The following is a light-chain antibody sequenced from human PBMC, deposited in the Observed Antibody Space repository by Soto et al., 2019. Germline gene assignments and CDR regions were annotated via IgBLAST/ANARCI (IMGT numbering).Light chain of an antibody. CDR1: QGISSA. J-gene: IGKJ1*01. Sequence: AIQLTKLPSSLSASVGDRVTITCRASQGISSALAWYQQKPGKAPKLLIYAASTLHGGVPSRFSGSGSGTDFAPTITSLQADDFATYYCQQYRSYPPTFGRGTKVDIK. CDR2: AAS. CDR3: QQYRSYPPT. V-gene: IGKV1-13*02.